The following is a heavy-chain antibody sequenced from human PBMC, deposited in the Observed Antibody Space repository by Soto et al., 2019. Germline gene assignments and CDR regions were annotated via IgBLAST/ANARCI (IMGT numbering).Heavy chain of an antibody. CDR1: GFSLSSYE. CDR2: IGNRGRTI. CDR3: ARGTPYDYHGYWFDP. J-gene: IGHJ5*02. Sequence: GGSLRLSCAASGFSLSSYEMNWVRQAPGEGLEWVSYIGNRGRTIYYADSVKGRFTVSRDNAKNSVYLQMNSLRAEDTAVYYCARGTPYDYHGYWFDPWGQGTLVTVSS. V-gene: IGHV3-48*03. D-gene: IGHD3-22*01.